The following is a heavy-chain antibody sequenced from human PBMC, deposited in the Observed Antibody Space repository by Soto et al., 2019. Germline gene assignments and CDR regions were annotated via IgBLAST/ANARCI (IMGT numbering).Heavy chain of an antibody. CDR3: ASYRKQWLGYYYGMDV. CDR2: IYYSGST. J-gene: IGHJ6*02. CDR1: GGSVSSGSYY. V-gene: IGHV4-61*01. D-gene: IGHD6-19*01. Sequence: QVQLQESGPGLVKPSETLSLTCTVSGGSVSSGSYYWSWIRQPPGKGLEWIGYIYYSGSTNYNPSLKSRVTISVDTSKNQFSLKLSSVTAADTAVYYCASYRKQWLGYYYGMDVWGQGTTVTVSS.